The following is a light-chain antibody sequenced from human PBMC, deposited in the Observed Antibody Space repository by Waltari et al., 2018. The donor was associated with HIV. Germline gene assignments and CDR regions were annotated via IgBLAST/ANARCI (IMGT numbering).Light chain of an antibody. CDR2: DVS. J-gene: IGLJ1*01. V-gene: IGLV2-14*03. CDR3: SSYTSSSTLYV. CDR1: SSDAGGYNY. Sequence: QSALTQPASVSGSPGQSITIPCTGTSSDAGGYNYLSCYQQHPVKAPKLMIYDVSNRPSGVSNRFSGSKSGNTASLTISGLQAEDEADYYCSSYTSSSTLYVFGTGTKVTVL.